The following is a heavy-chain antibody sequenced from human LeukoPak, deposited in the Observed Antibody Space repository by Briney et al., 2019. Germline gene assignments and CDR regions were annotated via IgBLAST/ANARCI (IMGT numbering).Heavy chain of an antibody. CDR3: ARESSGSGPDAFDI. D-gene: IGHD2-15*01. V-gene: IGHV1-2*02. CDR2: INPNSGGT. J-gene: IGHJ3*02. CDR1: GYTFTGYY. Sequence: VASVKVSCKASGYTFTGYYMHWVRQAPGQGLEWMGWINPNSGGTNYAQKFQGRVTMTRDTSISTAYMELSRLRSDDTAVYYCARESSGSGPDAFDIWGQGTMVTVSS.